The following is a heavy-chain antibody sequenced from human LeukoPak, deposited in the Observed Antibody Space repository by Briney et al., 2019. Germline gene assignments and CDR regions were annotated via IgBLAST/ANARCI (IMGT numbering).Heavy chain of an antibody. D-gene: IGHD2-2*02. Sequence: GGSLRLSCAASGSTFSIYSMNWVRKSPGKGLEWVSSISSSSSYIYYPHSVKGRLTISRDNANNSLYLQMNSPRAEDTAVSYCARDPGPIHIGYWGPGTLLTVS. CDR3: ARDPGPIHIGY. V-gene: IGHV3-21*01. CDR1: GSTFSIYS. J-gene: IGHJ4*02. CDR2: ISSSSSYI.